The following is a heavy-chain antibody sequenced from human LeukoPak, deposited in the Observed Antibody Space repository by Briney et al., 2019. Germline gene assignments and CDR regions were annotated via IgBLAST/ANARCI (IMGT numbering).Heavy chain of an antibody. CDR1: GFIFSSYG. D-gene: IGHD1-26*01. CDR3: AKDGSYDAFDI. J-gene: IGHJ3*02. Sequence: GGTLRLSCAASGFIFSSYGMSWVRQAPGKGLEWVSAISGSGGSTYYADSVKGRFTISRDNSKNTLYLQMNSLRAEDTAVYYCAKDGSYDAFDIWGQGIMVTVSS. V-gene: IGHV3-23*01. CDR2: ISGSGGST.